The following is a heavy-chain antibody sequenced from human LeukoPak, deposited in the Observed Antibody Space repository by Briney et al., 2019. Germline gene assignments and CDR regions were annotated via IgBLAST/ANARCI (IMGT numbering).Heavy chain of an antibody. D-gene: IGHD3-10*01. CDR1: GYSISSGYY. Sequence: SETLSPTCTVSGYSISSGYYWGWIRQPSGKGLEWIGSIYHSGSTYYNPSLKSRVTISVDTSKNQFSLKLSSVTAADTAVYYCARGRTVRGVIKFYYYMDVWGKGTTVTVSS. V-gene: IGHV4-38-2*02. CDR3: ARGRTVRGVIKFYYYMDV. CDR2: IYHSGST. J-gene: IGHJ6*03.